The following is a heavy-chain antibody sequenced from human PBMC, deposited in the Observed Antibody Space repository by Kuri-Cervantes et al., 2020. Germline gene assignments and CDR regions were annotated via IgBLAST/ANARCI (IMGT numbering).Heavy chain of an antibody. CDR3: AKGGGSYLDPIDY. V-gene: IGHV3-30*18. CDR1: GFTFGSYG. D-gene: IGHD1-26*01. CDR2: ISYDGSNK. Sequence: GGSLRLSCAASGFTFGSYGMHWVRQAPGKGLEWVAVISYDGSNKYYADSVKGRFTIYRDNSKNTLYLQMNSLSAEDTAVYYCAKGGGSYLDPIDYWGQGTLVTVSS. J-gene: IGHJ4*02.